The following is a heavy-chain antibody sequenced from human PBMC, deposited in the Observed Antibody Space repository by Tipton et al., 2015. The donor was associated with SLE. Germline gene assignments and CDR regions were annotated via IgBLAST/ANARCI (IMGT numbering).Heavy chain of an antibody. CDR1: GGSVSGGSYY. J-gene: IGHJ4*02. D-gene: IGHD2-2*01. V-gene: IGHV4-61*02. CDR3: ARGFRSITCLDY. CDR2: IYTSGST. Sequence: TLSLTCTVSGGSVSGGSYYWSWIRQPAGKGLEWIGRIYTSGSTNYNPSLKSRVTISVDTSKNQFSLKLTSVTAADTAVYYCARGFRSITCLDYWGQGTLVTVSS.